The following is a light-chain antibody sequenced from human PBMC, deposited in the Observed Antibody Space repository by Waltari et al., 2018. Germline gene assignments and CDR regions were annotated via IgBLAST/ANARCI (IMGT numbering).Light chain of an antibody. CDR1: SSDVGKYNH. CDR3: SSFADSYNYV. V-gene: IGLV2-8*01. J-gene: IGLJ1*01. Sequence: QSALTQPPSASGSPGQSVTISCTGTSSDVGKYNHVSWYQQYPGKAPKLMVDEVSKRPSGVPDRFSGSKSGNTVSLTLSGLQADDDADYYCSSFADSYNYVFGAGTKVTVL. CDR2: EVS.